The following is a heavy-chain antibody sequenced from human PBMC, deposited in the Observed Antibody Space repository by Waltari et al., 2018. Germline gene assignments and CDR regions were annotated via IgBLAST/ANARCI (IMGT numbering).Heavy chain of an antibody. D-gene: IGHD6-6*01. J-gene: IGHJ6*02. CDR3: ARTWVEAARPMDV. CDR1: GGTFGSYA. V-gene: IGHV1-69*01. CDR2: IIPSLGTA. Sequence: QVQLVQSGAAVKKPGSSVKVSCKASGGTFGSYAISWVRQAPGQGLEWMGEIIPSLGTANYATKFQGRVTTTADESTSTAYMELSSLRSEDTAVYYCARTWVEAARPMDVWGQGTTVTVSS.